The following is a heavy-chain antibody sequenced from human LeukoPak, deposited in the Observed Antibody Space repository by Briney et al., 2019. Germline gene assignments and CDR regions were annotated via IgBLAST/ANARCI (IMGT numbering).Heavy chain of an antibody. V-gene: IGHV1-69*05. CDR2: IIPIFGTA. J-gene: IGHJ6*03. CDR3: AWTLLNYSNFFYYYMDV. CDR1: GGTFSSYA. Sequence: PWASVKVSCKASGGTFSSYAISWVRQAPGQGLEWMGGIIPIFGTANYAQKFQGRVTITTDESTSTAYMELSSLRFEDTAVYYCAWTLLNYSNFFYYYMDVWGKGTTVTVSS. D-gene: IGHD4-11*01.